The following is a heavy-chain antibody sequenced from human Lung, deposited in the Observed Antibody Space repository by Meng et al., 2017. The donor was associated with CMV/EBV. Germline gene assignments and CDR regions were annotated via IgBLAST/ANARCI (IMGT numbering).Heavy chain of an antibody. D-gene: IGHD2-2*01. J-gene: IGHJ6*02. CDR2: IYYSGST. CDR3: ARTYCSSTSCTTPYYYYGMDV. CDR1: GGSVSSGSYY. V-gene: IGHV4-61*01. Sequence: SETXSLTCTVSGGSVSSGSYYWSWIRQPPGKGLEWIGYIYYSGSTNYNPSLKSRVTISVDTSKNQFSLKLSSVTAADTAVYYCARTYCSSTSCTTPYYYYGMDVXGQGXTVTVSS.